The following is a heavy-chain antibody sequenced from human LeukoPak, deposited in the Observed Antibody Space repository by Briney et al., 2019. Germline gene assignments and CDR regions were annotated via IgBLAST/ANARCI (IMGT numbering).Heavy chain of an antibody. V-gene: IGHV4-34*01. CDR3: ARGRRYYYGSGSHHYYYMDV. CDR2: INHSGST. J-gene: IGHJ6*03. Sequence: SETLSLTCAVYGGSFSGYYWSWIRQPPGKGLEWVGEINHSGSTNYNPSLKSRVTISVDTSKNQFSLKLSSVTAADTAVYYCARGRRYYYGSGSHHYYYMDVWGKGTTVTVSS. D-gene: IGHD3-10*01. CDR1: GGSFSGYY.